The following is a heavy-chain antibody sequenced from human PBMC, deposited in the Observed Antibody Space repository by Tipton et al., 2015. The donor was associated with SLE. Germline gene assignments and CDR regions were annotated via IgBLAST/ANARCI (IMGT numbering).Heavy chain of an antibody. CDR1: GGSISSDRYF. Sequence: TLSLTYTVSGGSISSDRYFWSWIRQPAGKGLEWIGRICASGATNYNPSFKSRLTISIDTSKNYFSPNLSSVTAADTAVYFCARDPLAVGDGESLDLWGRGPLVTVSS. CDR3: ARDPLAVGDGESLDL. V-gene: IGHV4-61*02. CDR2: ICASGAT. J-gene: IGHJ2*01. D-gene: IGHD1-26*01.